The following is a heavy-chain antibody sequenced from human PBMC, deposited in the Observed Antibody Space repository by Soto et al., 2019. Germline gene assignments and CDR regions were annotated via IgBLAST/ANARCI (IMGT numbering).Heavy chain of an antibody. CDR3: ARWGEVSHNPGGNYYYGMDV. V-gene: IGHV3-30*03. J-gene: IGHJ6*02. Sequence: QVQLVESGGGGVQTGTSLRLSCVASGFAFGNYGLHWVRQPPGKGLEWVASILYDGSDKFYADSVKGRFTVSRDDSKKTFYVTMDSLRAEDTAVYFCARWGEVSHNPGGNYYYGMDVWGQGTTVTVSS. CDR2: ILYDGSDK. CDR1: GFAFGNYG. D-gene: IGHD3-16*01.